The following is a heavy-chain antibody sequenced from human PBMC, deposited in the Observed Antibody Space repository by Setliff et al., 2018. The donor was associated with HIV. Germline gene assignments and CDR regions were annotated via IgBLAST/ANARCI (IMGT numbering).Heavy chain of an antibody. CDR3: AEVRLPY. D-gene: IGHD3-10*01. Sequence: GGSLRLSCAASGFTFNNYAMSWVRQAPGKGLEWVSSISGSGNSAYYADSVKGRFTISRDNSKDTLYLQMNSLRAEDTAVYYCAEVRLPYWGQGTLVTVSS. J-gene: IGHJ4*02. V-gene: IGHV3-23*01. CDR2: ISGSGNSA. CDR1: GFTFNNYA.